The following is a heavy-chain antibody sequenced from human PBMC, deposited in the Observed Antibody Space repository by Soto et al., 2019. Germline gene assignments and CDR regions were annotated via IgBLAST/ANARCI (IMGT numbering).Heavy chain of an antibody. CDR1: GGSISSGGYY. V-gene: IGHV4-31*03. D-gene: IGHD5-18*01. Sequence: PSETLSLTCTVSGGSISSGGYYWSWIRQHPGKGLEWIGYIYYSGSTYYNPSLKSRVTISVDTSKNQFSLKLSSVTAADTAVYYCAALRGYSYGLVFSLFDYWGQGTLVTVSS. CDR2: IYYSGST. CDR3: AALRGYSYGLVFSLFDY. J-gene: IGHJ4*02.